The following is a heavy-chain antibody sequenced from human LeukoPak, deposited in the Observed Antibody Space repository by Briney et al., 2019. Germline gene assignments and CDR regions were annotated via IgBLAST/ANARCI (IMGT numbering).Heavy chain of an antibody. CDR3: ARGHRDCSSTSCYGTYGMDV. D-gene: IGHD2-2*01. CDR1: GYTFTGYY. V-gene: IGHV1-2*02. Sequence: ASVKVSCKASGYTFTGYYMHWVRQAPGQGLEWMGWINPNSGGTNYAQKFQGRVTMTRDTSISTAYMELSRLRSDDTAVYYCARGHRDCSSTSCYGTYGMDVWGQGTTVTVSS. CDR2: INPNSGGT. J-gene: IGHJ6*02.